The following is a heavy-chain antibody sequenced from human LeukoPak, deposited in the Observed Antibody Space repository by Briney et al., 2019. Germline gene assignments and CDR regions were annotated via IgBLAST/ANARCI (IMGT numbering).Heavy chain of an antibody. V-gene: IGHV1-46*01. CDR3: ARGVDYGSGSFNY. CDR2: INPSGGST. CDR1: GYTFTSYY. J-gene: IGHJ4*02. Sequence: ASVTVSYKASGYTFTSYYMHWVRQAPGQGLEWMGMINPSGGSTSYAQKFQGRVTMTSEKSTSTVYMELSSLRSEDTAVYYCARGVDYGSGSFNYWGQGTLVTVSS. D-gene: IGHD3-10*01.